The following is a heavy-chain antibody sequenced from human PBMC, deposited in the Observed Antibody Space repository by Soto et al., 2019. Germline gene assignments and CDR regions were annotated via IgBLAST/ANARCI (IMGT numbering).Heavy chain of an antibody. Sequence: RHPNTASGCTIGNHGMSRVSQAPGKGLEWVSAINSGASNTNYADSVKGRFTISRDNAKNTLYLQMDSLTAEETAVYYCARGPSGWFGYDYWGQGTLVTVSS. V-gene: IGHV3-74*01. J-gene: IGHJ4*02. CDR3: ARGPSGWFGYDY. CDR2: INSGASNT. CDR1: GCTIGNHG. D-gene: IGHD6-19*01.